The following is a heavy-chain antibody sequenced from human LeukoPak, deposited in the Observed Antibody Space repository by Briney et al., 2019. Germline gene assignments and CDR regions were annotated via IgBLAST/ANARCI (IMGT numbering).Heavy chain of an antibody. V-gene: IGHV1-2*02. D-gene: IGHD5-24*01. CDR2: ISPNSGGT. CDR3: ARSQGMATNSDY. CDR1: GYTFTGYY. J-gene: IGHJ4*02. Sequence: GASVKVSCKASGYTFTGYYMHWVRQAPGQGLEWMGWISPNSGGTNYAQKFQGRVTMTRDTSISTAYMELSRLRSDDTAVYYCARSQGMATNSDYWGQGTLVTVSS.